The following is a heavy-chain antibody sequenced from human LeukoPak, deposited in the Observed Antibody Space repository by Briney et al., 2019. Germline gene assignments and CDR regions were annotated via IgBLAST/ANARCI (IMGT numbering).Heavy chain of an antibody. CDR2: IYHSGST. CDR3: ASSTMIVVAFDY. Sequence: PSETLSLTCAVSGGSISSGGYSLSWIRQPPGKGLEWIGYIYHSGSTYYNPSLKSRVTISVDRSKNQFSLKLSSVTAADTAVYYCASSTMIVVAFDYWGQGTLVTVSS. D-gene: IGHD3-22*01. CDR1: GGSISSGGYS. V-gene: IGHV4-30-2*01. J-gene: IGHJ4*02.